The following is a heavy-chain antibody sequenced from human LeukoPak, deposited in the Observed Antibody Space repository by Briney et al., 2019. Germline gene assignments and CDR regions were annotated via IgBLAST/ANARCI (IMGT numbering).Heavy chain of an antibody. V-gene: IGHV3-7*01. CDR3: ARGWYYGSGSYHYDY. CDR2: IKQDGSQK. Sequence: PGGSLRLSCAASGFTFSRYWMSWVRQAPGKGLEWVANIKQDGSQKSYVDSVKGRFTISRDNASNLLYLQMNSLRAEDTAVYYCARGWYYGSGSYHYDYWGQGTLVTVSS. CDR1: GFTFSRYW. D-gene: IGHD3-10*01. J-gene: IGHJ4*02.